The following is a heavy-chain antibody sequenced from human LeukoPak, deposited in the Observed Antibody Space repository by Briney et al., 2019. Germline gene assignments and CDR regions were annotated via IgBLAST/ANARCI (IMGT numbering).Heavy chain of an antibody. J-gene: IGHJ4*02. CDR1: GFTFSSYA. CDR2: ISGSGGST. Sequence: GGSLRLSCAASGFTFSSYAMSRVRQAPGKGLEWVSAISGSGGSTYYADSVKGRFTISRDNSKNTLYLQMNSLRAEDTAVYYCAKRSSSPWSGFDYWGQGTLVTVSS. V-gene: IGHV3-23*01. CDR3: AKRSSSPWSGFDY. D-gene: IGHD6-6*01.